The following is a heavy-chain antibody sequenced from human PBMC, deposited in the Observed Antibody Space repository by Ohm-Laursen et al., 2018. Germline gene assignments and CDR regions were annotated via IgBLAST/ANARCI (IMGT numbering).Heavy chain of an antibody. CDR2: ISHSGRA. D-gene: IGHD2-15*01. Sequence: TLSLTCAVSGYSISSGFYWGWIRQPPGKGLEWIASISHSGRAYYNPSLKSRVTISVDTSKNQFSLKLTSVTAADTAVYFCARGYESSSRVTFGYWGQGTLVTVSS. CDR1: GYSISSGFY. V-gene: IGHV4-38-2*01. J-gene: IGHJ4*02. CDR3: ARGYESSSRVTFGY.